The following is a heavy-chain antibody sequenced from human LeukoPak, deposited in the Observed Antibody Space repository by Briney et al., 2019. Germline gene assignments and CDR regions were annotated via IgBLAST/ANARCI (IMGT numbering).Heavy chain of an antibody. CDR2: IGSSGTTI. CDR3: ALLAVASDFDY. D-gene: IGHD6-19*01. J-gene: IGHJ4*02. V-gene: IGHV3-48*03. Sequence: GGSPRLSCAVSGFPFSIYEMNWVRQAPGKGLEWVSNIGSSGTTIYYADSVKGRFSISRDNAKNSLYLQMNSLRVEDTAVYYCALLAVASDFDYWGQGALVTVSS. CDR1: GFPFSIYE.